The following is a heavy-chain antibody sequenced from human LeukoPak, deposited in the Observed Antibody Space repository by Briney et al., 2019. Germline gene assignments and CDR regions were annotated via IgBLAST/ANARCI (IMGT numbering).Heavy chain of an antibody. V-gene: IGHV6-1*01. CDR2: TYYRSKWYT. CDR3: ASSSLRGSDAFDI. Sequence: SQTLSLTCAISGGSVSNNNAAWNWIRQSPSRGLEWLGRTYYRSKWYTDYAVSVSSRITINPDASKNQFSLQLNSVTPEDTAVYYCASSSLRGSDAFDIWGQGTMVTVSS. CDR1: GGSVSNNNAA. D-gene: IGHD3-16*01. J-gene: IGHJ3*02.